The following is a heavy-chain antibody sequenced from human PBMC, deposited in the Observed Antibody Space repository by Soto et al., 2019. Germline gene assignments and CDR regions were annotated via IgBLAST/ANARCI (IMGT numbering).Heavy chain of an antibody. D-gene: IGHD3-16*01. J-gene: IGHJ5*02. Sequence: SETLSLTCSVSGESISSGGYYWSWIRHLPGKGLEWIGYIYDTESAYYNPSLKSRVSISMDTSENHFAMRLTSVTAADSAVYYCARAYYDTKGYSLDPWGLGTLVTVSS. CDR2: IYDTESA. V-gene: IGHV4-31*03. CDR3: ARAYYDTKGYSLDP. CDR1: GESISSGGYY.